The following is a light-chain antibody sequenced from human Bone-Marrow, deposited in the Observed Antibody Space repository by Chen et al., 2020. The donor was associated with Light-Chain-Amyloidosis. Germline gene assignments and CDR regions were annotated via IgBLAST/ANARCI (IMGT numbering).Light chain of an antibody. J-gene: IGLJ2*01. CDR2: RDP. V-gene: IGLV3-25*03. Sequence: SYELTQTPSVSVSPGQTARINCSGDDLPTKYAYWYQQKPGQAPVLVIHRDPERPSGISERFSGSSSGTTATLTISGVQAEDEAYYHCQSADSSGTYEVIFGGGTKLTVL. CDR1: DLPTKY. CDR3: QSADSSGTYEVI.